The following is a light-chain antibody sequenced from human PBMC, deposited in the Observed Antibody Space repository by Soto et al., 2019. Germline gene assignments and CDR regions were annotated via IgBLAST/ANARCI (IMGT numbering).Light chain of an antibody. CDR2: AAS. J-gene: IGKJ1*01. CDR1: QSISSY. Sequence: QMTQSPSSLSASVGDRVTITCRASQSISSYLNWYQQKPGKAPKLLIYAASSLQSGVPSRFSGSGSGTDFTLTISSLQPEDFATYYCQQTYSTPPFGQLTKADIK. CDR3: QQTYSTPP. V-gene: IGKV1-39*01.